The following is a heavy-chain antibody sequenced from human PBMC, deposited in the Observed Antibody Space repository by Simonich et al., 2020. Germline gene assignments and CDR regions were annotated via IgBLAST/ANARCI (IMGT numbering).Heavy chain of an antibody. D-gene: IGHD6-13*01. J-gene: IGHJ3*02. CDR3: ARHAGFAFDI. Sequence: QLQLQESGPGLVKPSETLSLTCTVSGGSISSSSYYWGWIRQPPGKGLEWIGSIYYRGSTYYNPSLKGRVTISVDTSKNQVSLKLSFVTAADTAVYYCARHAGFAFDIWGQGTMVTVSS. CDR2: IYYRGST. CDR1: GGSISSSSYY. V-gene: IGHV4-39*01.